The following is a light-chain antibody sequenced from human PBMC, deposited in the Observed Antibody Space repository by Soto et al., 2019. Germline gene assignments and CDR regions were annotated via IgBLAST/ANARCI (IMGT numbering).Light chain of an antibody. CDR2: GAS. V-gene: IGKV3-20*01. J-gene: IGKJ1*01. CDR1: QSVSSSY. Sequence: DIVLTQSPDTLSLSRGERATRCCRGSQSVSSSYLSWYQQKPGQAPRLLIYGASSRATGIPDRFSGSGAGTDSTLTSSRLEHEDFAVYYCQQYGSSPPTFGQGTKVDIK. CDR3: QQYGSSPPT.